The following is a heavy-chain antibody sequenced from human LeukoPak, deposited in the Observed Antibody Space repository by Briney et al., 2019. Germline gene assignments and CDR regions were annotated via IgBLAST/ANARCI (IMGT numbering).Heavy chain of an antibody. V-gene: IGHV3-21*01. D-gene: IGHD6-13*01. CDR1: GFTFSSYS. Sequence: GGSLRLSCAASGFTFSSYSMNWVRQAPGKGLEWVSSISSSSSYIYYADSVKGRFTISRDNAKNSLYLQMNSLRAEDTAVYYCARASGYSSSWYAFDIWGQGTMVTLST. CDR3: ARASGYSSSWYAFDI. CDR2: ISSSSSYI. J-gene: IGHJ3*02.